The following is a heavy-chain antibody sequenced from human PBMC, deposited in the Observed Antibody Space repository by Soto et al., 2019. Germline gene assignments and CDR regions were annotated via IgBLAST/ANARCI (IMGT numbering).Heavy chain of an antibody. D-gene: IGHD6-13*01. V-gene: IGHV4-4*07. CDR1: GVSVTSYT. J-gene: IGHJ4*02. CDR3: ARRHSSNWYGLDY. Sequence: PSETLSLTCIVSGVSVTSYTWSWVRQPANKGLEWIGRVFSSVSATYSPSLKSRVRITMDTPENQFSLKLSSVTAADTAVYYCARRHSSNWYGLDYWGQGTLVTVSS. CDR2: VFSSVSA.